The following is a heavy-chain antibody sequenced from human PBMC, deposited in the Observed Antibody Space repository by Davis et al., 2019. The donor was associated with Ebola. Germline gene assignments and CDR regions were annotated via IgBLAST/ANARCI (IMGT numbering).Heavy chain of an antibody. D-gene: IGHD2/OR15-2a*01. J-gene: IGHJ3*01. V-gene: IGHV3-23*01. CDR3: AKDNRNIWSEV. CDR1: GFIFSTYV. CDR2: GTSTDT. Sequence: PGGSLRLSCSASGFIFSTYVMSWVRQAPGKGLEWVSTYGTSTDTYYADSVKGRFTISRDNSKNTLSLQMNGLRVEDTAIYYCAKDNRNIWSEVWGQGTMVTVSS.